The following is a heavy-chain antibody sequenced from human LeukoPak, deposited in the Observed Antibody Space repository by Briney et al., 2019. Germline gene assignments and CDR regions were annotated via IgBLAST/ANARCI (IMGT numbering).Heavy chain of an antibody. D-gene: IGHD3-10*01. V-gene: IGHV3-23*01. CDR2: FSGSGGTT. J-gene: IGHJ4*02. CDR1: GFTFSSYD. CDR3: ARDQPWGVANC. Sequence: GGSLRLSCVASGFTFSSYDMNWVRQAPGRGLEWVSDFSGSGGTTYYADSVQGRFTISRDNAKNTLYLQMSSLTRDDTAVYYCARDQPWGVANCWGQGTLVTVSS.